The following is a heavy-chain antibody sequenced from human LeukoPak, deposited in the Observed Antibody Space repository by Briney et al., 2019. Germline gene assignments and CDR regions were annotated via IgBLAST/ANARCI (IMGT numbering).Heavy chain of an antibody. CDR2: IYTGGGT. CDR3: ARGQAYCGADCYSD. Sequence: GGSLRLSCAASGFSISHYYMTWVRQTPGEGLDWVSVIYTGGGTNYGDSVKGRFTISRDNSKNTLYLQMNSLRADDTAIYYCARGQAYCGADCYSDWGQGTLVTVSS. CDR1: GFSISHYY. V-gene: IGHV3-66*01. J-gene: IGHJ4*02. D-gene: IGHD2-21*02.